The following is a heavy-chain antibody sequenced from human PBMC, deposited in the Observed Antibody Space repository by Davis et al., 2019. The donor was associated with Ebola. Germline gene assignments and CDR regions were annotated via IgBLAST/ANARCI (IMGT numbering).Heavy chain of an antibody. CDR1: GGSFSGYY. CDR2: INHSGST. CDR3: ARGFWGTVTRNYYFDY. D-gene: IGHD4-17*01. Sequence: PSETLSLTCAVYGGSFSGYYWSWIRQPPGKGLEWIGEINHSGSTNYNPSLKSRVTISVDTSKNQFSLKLSSVTVADTAVYYCARGFWGTVTRNYYFDYWGQGTLVTVSS. J-gene: IGHJ4*02. V-gene: IGHV4-34*01.